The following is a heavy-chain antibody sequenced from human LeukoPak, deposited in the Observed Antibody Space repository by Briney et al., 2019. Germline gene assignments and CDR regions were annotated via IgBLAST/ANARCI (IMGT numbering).Heavy chain of an antibody. CDR1: GFTFSSYE. J-gene: IGHJ4*02. Sequence: GGSLRLSCAASGFTFSSYEMNWVRQAPGKGLEWVSSISSGAKTIYYADSVKGRFTISRDNAKNSLYLKMNSLRAEDTAVYYCARDLYRIVVVPHYFDYWGQGTLVTVSS. D-gene: IGHD3-22*01. V-gene: IGHV3-48*03. CDR2: ISSGAKTI. CDR3: ARDLYRIVVVPHYFDY.